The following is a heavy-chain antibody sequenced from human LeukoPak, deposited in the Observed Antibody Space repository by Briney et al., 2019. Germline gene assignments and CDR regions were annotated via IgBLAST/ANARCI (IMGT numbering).Heavy chain of an antibody. CDR2: ISSSSSYI. J-gene: IGHJ4*02. CDR1: GFTFSSYS. CDR3: ARDRGDGYYGL. D-gene: IGHD3-10*01. V-gene: IGHV3-21*01. Sequence: GGSLRLSCAASGFTFSSYSMNWVRQAPGKGLEWVSSISSSSSYIYYADSVKGRFTISRDNAKNSLYLQMNSLRAEDTAVYYCARDRGDGYYGLWGQGTLVTVSS.